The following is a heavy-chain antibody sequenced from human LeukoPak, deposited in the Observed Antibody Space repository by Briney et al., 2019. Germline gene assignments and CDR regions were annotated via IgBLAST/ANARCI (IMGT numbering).Heavy chain of an antibody. V-gene: IGHV4-59*11. J-gene: IGHJ4*02. CDR3: ARVYDYGKFDF. CDR1: GASISRHY. D-gene: IGHD4/OR15-4a*01. Sequence: SETLSLTCTVSGASISRHYWSWIRQPPGRGLEWIGYIHYTGITSFDPSLKSRLTMSIDTSKSQFSLNLDSVTAADTAVYYCARVYDYGKFDFWGPGAPLTVSS. CDR2: IHYTGIT.